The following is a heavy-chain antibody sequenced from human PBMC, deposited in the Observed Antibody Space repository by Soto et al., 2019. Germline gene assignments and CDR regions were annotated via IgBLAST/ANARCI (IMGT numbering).Heavy chain of an antibody. Sequence: QVQLQESGPGLVKPSQTLSLTCTVSGGSISSGGYYWTWIRQHPGKGLEWIWYIYYSGSTYYNPSLHNRLTISVDTSNKKFPQKLIPENDAYTALYNYARELLSGGQETLIT. CDR1: GGSISSGGYY. CDR3: ARELLS. CDR2: IYYSGST. D-gene: IGHD3-16*02. V-gene: IGHV4-31*03. J-gene: IGHJ4*02.